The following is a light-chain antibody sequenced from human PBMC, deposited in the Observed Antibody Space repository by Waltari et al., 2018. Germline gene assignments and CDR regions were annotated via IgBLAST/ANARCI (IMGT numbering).Light chain of an antibody. CDR3: YSASDDNLI. V-gene: IGLV3-27*01. Sequence: SYELTQPSSVSVSPGQTAKITCSGDILTEKYARWFQQKPGQAPVMLFYRNGGRPSGVPEGFSGSSSGPTVTLTISGAQDEDEADYYCYSASDDNLIFGGGTKLTVL. CDR2: RNG. CDR1: ILTEKY. J-gene: IGLJ2*01.